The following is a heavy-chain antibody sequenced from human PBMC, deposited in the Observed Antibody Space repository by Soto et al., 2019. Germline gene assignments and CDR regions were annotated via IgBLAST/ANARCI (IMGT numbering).Heavy chain of an antibody. CDR3: ARGRDVVVPAATDHYYYYYMDV. V-gene: IGHV4-34*01. CDR1: GGSFSGYY. J-gene: IGHJ6*03. CDR2: INHSGST. Sequence: SETLSLTCAVYGGSFSGYYWSWIRQPPGKGLEWIGEINHSGSTNYNPSLKSRVTISVETSKNQFSLKLSSVTAADTAVYYCARGRDVVVPAATDHYYYYYMDVWGKGTTVTVSS. D-gene: IGHD2-2*01.